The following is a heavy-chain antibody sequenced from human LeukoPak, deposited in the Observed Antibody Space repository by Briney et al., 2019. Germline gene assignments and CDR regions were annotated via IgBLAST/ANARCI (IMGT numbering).Heavy chain of an antibody. Sequence: SYISPASDTIHYADSMRGRFTISRDNAKNSLYLQMNSLRAEDTAVYYCARDVYYGSGTFGYWGQGTLVTVSS. CDR3: ARDVYYGSGTFGY. D-gene: IGHD3-10*01. V-gene: IGHV3-48*01. CDR2: ISPASDTI. J-gene: IGHJ4*02.